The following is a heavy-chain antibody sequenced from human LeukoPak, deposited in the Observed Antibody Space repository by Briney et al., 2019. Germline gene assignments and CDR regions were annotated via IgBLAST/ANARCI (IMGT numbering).Heavy chain of an antibody. V-gene: IGHV4-34*01. CDR1: GGSFSGYY. J-gene: IGHJ6*02. CDR3: ARVLNYGGVAYYYYYGMDV. Sequence: SSETLSLTCAVYGGSFSGYYWSWIRQPPGKGLEWIGEINHSGSTNYNPSLKSRVTISVDTSKNQFSLKLSSVTAADTAVYYCARVLNYGGVAYYYYYGMDVWGQGTTITVSS. CDR2: INHSGST. D-gene: IGHD4-23*01.